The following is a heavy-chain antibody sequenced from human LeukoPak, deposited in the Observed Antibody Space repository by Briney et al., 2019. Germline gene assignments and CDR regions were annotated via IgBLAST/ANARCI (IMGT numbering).Heavy chain of an antibody. V-gene: IGHV1-69*13. CDR2: IIPIFGTA. CDR1: GGTFSNYA. CDR3: ARGWLAETTVVTPYNY. D-gene: IGHD4-23*01. J-gene: IGHJ4*02. Sequence: SVKVSCKASGGTFSNYAISWVRQAPGQGLEWMGGIIPIFGTAHYSQKFQGRVTITAVDSMNTAYMELSSLRSDDTAVYYCARGWLAETTVVTPYNYWGQGTLVTVSS.